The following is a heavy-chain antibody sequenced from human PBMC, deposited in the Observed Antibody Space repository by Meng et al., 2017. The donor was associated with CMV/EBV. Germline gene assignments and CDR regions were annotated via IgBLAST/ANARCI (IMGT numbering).Heavy chain of an antibody. CDR2: ISSSSSYI. J-gene: IGHJ5*02. D-gene: IGHD3-3*01. Sequence: SYSMNWVRQAPGKGLEWVSSISSSSSYIYYADSVKGRFTISRDNAKNSLYLQMNSLRAEDTAVYYCARVIPLVLRFLEWYPPGWFDPWGQGTLVTVSS. CDR3: ARVIPLVLRFLEWYPPGWFDP. CDR1: SYS. V-gene: IGHV3-21*01.